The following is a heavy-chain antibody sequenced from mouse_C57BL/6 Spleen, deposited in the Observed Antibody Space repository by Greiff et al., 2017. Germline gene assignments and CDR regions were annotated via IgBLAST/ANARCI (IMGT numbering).Heavy chain of an antibody. CDR3: ARDLDYGSSYGY. Sequence: EVQLVESGPGLVKPSQSLSLTCSVTGYSITSGYYWNWIRQFPGNKLEWMGYISYDGSNNYNPSLKNRISITRDTSKNQFFLKLNSVTTEDTATYYCARDLDYGSSYGYWGQGTTLTVSS. V-gene: IGHV3-6*01. J-gene: IGHJ2*01. CDR2: ISYDGSN. D-gene: IGHD1-1*01. CDR1: GYSITSGYY.